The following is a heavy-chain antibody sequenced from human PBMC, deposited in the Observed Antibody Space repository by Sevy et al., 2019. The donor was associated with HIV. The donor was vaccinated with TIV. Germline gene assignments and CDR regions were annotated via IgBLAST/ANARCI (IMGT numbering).Heavy chain of an antibody. D-gene: IGHD6-19*01. Sequence: SETLSLTCTVSGGSVSVGSYYWSWIRQPPGKGPEWIGHSYYSGSTNYNPSLKSRVTISIDTSKNQFSLNLGSLTAADTAVYYCARRGGGWRNVLEIWGQGTMVTVSS. V-gene: IGHV4-61*01. CDR1: GGSVSVGSYY. CDR3: ARRGGGWRNVLEI. J-gene: IGHJ3*02. CDR2: SYYSGST.